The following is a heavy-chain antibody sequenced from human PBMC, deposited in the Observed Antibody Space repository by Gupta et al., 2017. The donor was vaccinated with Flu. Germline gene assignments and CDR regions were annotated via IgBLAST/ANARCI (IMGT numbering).Heavy chain of an antibody. CDR1: GFTFSECW. D-gene: IGHD3-10*01. CDR3: ARNRGWEQFDY. CDR2: INQDGSTK. Sequence: EVQLVESGGGVVQPGGSLRLACAASGFTFSECWMNWVRQAPGKGLEWVANINQDGSTKNYVGSLKGRFTVSRDNAKKLLYLQMDSLRAEDTAVYFCARNRGWEQFDYWGQGTLVTVSS. V-gene: IGHV3-7*01. J-gene: IGHJ4*02.